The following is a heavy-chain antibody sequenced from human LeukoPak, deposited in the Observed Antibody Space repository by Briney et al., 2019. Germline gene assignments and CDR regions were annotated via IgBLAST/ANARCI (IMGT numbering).Heavy chain of an antibody. CDR1: GGSIYSSSYY. CDR2: ICYSGST. V-gene: IGHV4-39*01. D-gene: IGHD2-2*01. CDR3: AQHSYANSNWFDP. Sequence: SETLSLTCTVSGGSIYSSSYYWGWIRQPPGRVLERIGRICYSGSTYYNPALKSRVTISVDTSKNQFSLKLSSVTAADTAVYYCAQHSYANSNWFDPWGQGTLVTVSS. J-gene: IGHJ5*02.